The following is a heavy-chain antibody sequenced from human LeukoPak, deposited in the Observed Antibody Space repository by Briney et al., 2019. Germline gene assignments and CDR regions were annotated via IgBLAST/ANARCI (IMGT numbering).Heavy chain of an antibody. CDR2: IYPGDSDT. V-gene: IGHV5-51*01. J-gene: IGHJ4*02. CDR1: GYSFTTYW. D-gene: IGHD6-13*01. CDR3: ARMGEQQLFDY. Sequence: GESLKISCKASGYSFTTYWVGWVRQMPGKGLEWMGIIYPGDSDTRYSPSFQGQVTISADRSISTAYLMWSSLKASDTAIYYCARMGEQQLFDYWGQGTLVTASS.